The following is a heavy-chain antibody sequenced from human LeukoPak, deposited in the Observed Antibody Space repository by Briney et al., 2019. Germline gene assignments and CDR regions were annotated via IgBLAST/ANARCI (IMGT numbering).Heavy chain of an antibody. CDR1: GFTFSTYA. Sequence: AGSLRLSCAASGFTFSTYAMSWVRQAPGKGLEWVSGISGSGDSTYYADSVKGRFTISRDNSKNTLYLQMNSLRVEDTAVYYCARDSLYGSGSYYKWFDYWGQGTLVTVSS. V-gene: IGHV3-23*01. D-gene: IGHD3-10*01. CDR2: ISGSGDST. J-gene: IGHJ4*02. CDR3: ARDSLYGSGSYYKWFDY.